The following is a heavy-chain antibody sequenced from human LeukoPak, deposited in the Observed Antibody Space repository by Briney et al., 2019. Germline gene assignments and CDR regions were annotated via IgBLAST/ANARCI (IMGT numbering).Heavy chain of an antibody. CDR1: GFAFGSSA. CDR3: ARDASSWYY. V-gene: IGHV3-23*01. CDR2: ISAGGDST. Sequence: GGSLILSCPASGFAFGSSALGWVRQPPGKGLQWVSSISAGGDSTYYADSVKGRFTISRDNSKNTLYLQMNSLRVEDTAIYYCARDASSWYYWGQGTLVTVSS. D-gene: IGHD6-13*01. J-gene: IGHJ4*02.